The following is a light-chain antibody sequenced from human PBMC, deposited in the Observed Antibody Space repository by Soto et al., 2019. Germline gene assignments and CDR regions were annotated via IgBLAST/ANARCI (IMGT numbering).Light chain of an antibody. CDR2: KAS. CDR1: QSISSW. CDR3: QQYNSYPLT. J-gene: IGKJ4*01. Sequence: DIQMTQSPSTLSASVGDRVTITCRASQSISSWLAWYQQKPGKAPKLLIHKASSLESGVPSRFSGSGSGTEFTLTISNLQPDDFAPYYCQQYNSYPLTFGGGTKVELK. V-gene: IGKV1-5*03.